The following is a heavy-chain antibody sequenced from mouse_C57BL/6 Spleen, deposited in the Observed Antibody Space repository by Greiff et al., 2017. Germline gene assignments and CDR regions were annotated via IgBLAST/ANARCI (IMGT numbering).Heavy chain of an antibody. Sequence: EVKVVESGGGLVKPGGSLKLSCAVSGFTFSDYGMHWVRQAPEKGLEWVAYISSGSSTIYYADTVKGRFTISRDNAKNTLFLQMTSLRSENTAMYYCTSNYDESWYFDVWGTGTTVTVSS. D-gene: IGHD2-4*01. CDR3: TSNYDESWYFDV. CDR2: ISSGSSTI. J-gene: IGHJ1*03. CDR1: GFTFSDYG. V-gene: IGHV5-17*01.